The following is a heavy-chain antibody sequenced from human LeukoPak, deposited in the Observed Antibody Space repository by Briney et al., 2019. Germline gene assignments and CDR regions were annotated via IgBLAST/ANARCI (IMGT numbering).Heavy chain of an antibody. Sequence: GGSLRLSCAASGFTFSSYSMNWVRQAPAKGLEWVSSISSSSSYIYYADSVKGRFTISRDNAKNSLYLQMNSLRAEDTAVYYCAREAPGAFDIWGQGTMVTVSS. J-gene: IGHJ3*02. CDR2: ISSSSSYI. CDR1: GFTFSSYS. V-gene: IGHV3-21*01. CDR3: AREAPGAFDI.